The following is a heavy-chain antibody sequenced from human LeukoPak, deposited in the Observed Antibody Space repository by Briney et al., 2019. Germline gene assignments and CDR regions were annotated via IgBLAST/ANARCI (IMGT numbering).Heavy chain of an antibody. J-gene: IGHJ4*02. Sequence: NASETLSLTCAVYGGSFSGYYWSWIRQPPGKGLEWIGEINHSGSTNYNPSLKSRVTISVDTSKNQFSLKLSSVTAADTAVYYCARGFQYYYGSGRYYNGFDYWGQGTLVTVSS. CDR3: ARGFQYYYGSGRYYNGFDY. V-gene: IGHV4-34*01. D-gene: IGHD3-10*01. CDR1: GGSFSGYY. CDR2: INHSGST.